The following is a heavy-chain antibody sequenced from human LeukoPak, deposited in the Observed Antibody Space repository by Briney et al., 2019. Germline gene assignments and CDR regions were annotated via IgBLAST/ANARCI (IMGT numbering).Heavy chain of an antibody. J-gene: IGHJ3*02. CDR1: GYSISNGYY. D-gene: IGHD1-26*01. Sequence: SETLSLTCSVSGYSISNGYYWGWIRQSPGKGLEWIGSMYYSGSTNYNPSLKRRVTISVDTSKNQFSLKLSSVTAADTAVYYCARHGIVGAIDAFDIWGQGTMVTVSS. CDR3: ARHGIVGAIDAFDI. V-gene: IGHV4-38-2*02. CDR2: MYYSGST.